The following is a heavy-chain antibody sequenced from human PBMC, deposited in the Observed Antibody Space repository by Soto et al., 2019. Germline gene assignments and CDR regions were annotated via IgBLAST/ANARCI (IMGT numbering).Heavy chain of an antibody. J-gene: IGHJ4*02. Sequence: SETLSLTCTVSGGSMSRGDYYWSWIRQPPGKGLEWIGFIYHTGSTYYSPSLKSRVAISVDTSKNQFSLKLSSVTAADTAVYYCARMWSGYNSHWGQGTLVTVSS. CDR2: IYHTGST. CDR3: ARMWSGYNSH. V-gene: IGHV4-30-4*01. CDR1: GGSMSRGDYY. D-gene: IGHD6-25*01.